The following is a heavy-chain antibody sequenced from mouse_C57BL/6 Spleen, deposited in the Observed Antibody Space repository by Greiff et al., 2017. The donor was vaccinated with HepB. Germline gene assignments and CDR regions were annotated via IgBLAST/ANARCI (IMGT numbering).Heavy chain of an antibody. CDR2: IRSKSSNYAT. CDR1: GFTFNTYA. Sequence: DVKLQESGGGLVQPKGSLKLSCAASGFTFNTYAMHWVRQAPGKGLEWVARIRSKSSNYATYYADSVKDRFTISRDDSQSMLYLQMNNLKTEDTAMYYCVRDMIPYYAMDYWGQGTSVTVSS. D-gene: IGHD2-4*01. V-gene: IGHV10-3*01. J-gene: IGHJ4*01. CDR3: VRDMIPYYAMDY.